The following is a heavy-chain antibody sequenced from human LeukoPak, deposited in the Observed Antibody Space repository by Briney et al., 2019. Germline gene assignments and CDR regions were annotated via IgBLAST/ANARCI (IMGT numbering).Heavy chain of an antibody. Sequence: GGSLRLSCAASGFTFSSFWMNWVRHTPGKGLEWVANIEGDGSEKNYMDSVKDRFTISRDNAKKSLHLQMNSLRAEDTGVYYCAGGSGWLIDYWGQGTLVTVSS. D-gene: IGHD6-19*01. CDR1: GFTFSSFW. CDR2: IEGDGSEK. J-gene: IGHJ4*02. CDR3: AGGSGWLIDY. V-gene: IGHV3-7*03.